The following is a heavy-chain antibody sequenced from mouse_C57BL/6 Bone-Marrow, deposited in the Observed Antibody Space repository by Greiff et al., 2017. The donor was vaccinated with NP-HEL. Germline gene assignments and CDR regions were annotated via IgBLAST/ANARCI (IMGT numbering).Heavy chain of an antibody. V-gene: IGHV5-6*01. CDR2: ISSGGSYT. CDR3: ARRRNWYFDV. Sequence: EVKLVESGGDLVKPGGSLKLSCAASGFTLSSYGMSWVRQTPDKRLEWVATISSGGSYTYYPDSVQGRFNISIYNAKNTLYLQKSSLKSEDTARDYCARRRNWYFDVWGTGTTGTVSS. J-gene: IGHJ1*03. CDR1: GFTLSSYG.